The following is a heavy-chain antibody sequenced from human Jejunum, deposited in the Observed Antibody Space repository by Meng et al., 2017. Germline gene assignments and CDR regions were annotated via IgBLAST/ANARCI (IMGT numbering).Heavy chain of an antibody. D-gene: IGHD4-17*01. CDR2: ISGSGGST. CDR3: AKDLNTVATAPFDY. V-gene: IGHV3-23*01. Sequence: GESLMISCAASGFTFSSYAMSWVRQAPGKGLEWVSAISGSGGSTYYADSVKGRFTISRDDSRNTLYLQMNSLGAEDTALYFCAKDLNTVATAPFDYWGQGTLVTVSS. CDR1: GFTFSSYA. J-gene: IGHJ4*02.